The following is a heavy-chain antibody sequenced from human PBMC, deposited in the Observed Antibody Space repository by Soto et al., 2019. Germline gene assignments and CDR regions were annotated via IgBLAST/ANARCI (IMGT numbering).Heavy chain of an antibody. D-gene: IGHD4-4*01. CDR3: ASDPTTAEAFDI. Sequence: SETLSLTCAVYGGSFSGYYWSWIRQPPGKGLEWIGEINHSGSTNYNPSLKRRVTITVDTAKNQFSLKLSSVTAADTAVYYCASDPTTAEAFDIWGQGTMVTVSS. J-gene: IGHJ3*02. V-gene: IGHV4-34*01. CDR2: INHSGST. CDR1: GGSFSGYY.